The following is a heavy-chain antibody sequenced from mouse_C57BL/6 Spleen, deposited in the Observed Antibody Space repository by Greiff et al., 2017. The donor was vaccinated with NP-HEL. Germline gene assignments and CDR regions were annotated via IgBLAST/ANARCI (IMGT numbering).Heavy chain of an antibody. CDR1: GFTFSSYA. CDR3: ARETMITTGAMDY. D-gene: IGHD2-4*01. CDR2: ISDGGSYT. V-gene: IGHV5-4*01. J-gene: IGHJ4*01. Sequence: EVMLVESGGGLVKPGGSLKLSCAASGFTFSSYAMSWVRQTPEKRLEWVATISDGGSYTYYPDNVKGRFTISRDNAKNNLYLQMSHLKSEDTAMYYCARETMITTGAMDYWGQGTSVTVSS.